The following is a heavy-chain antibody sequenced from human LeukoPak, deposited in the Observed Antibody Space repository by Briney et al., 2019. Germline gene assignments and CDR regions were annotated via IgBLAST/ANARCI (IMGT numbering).Heavy chain of an antibody. V-gene: IGHV4-4*07. Sequence: PSETLYLTCTISGGSISGSFWSWIRQPAGKGLEWIGRIATSGTINYNPSLKRRVTVSVDTSKNQLSLKLTSMSAADTAVYYCTRDGSKGSRGDAFDLWGQGTVVTVSS. CDR3: TRDGSKGSRGDAFDL. J-gene: IGHJ3*01. D-gene: IGHD3-10*01. CDR1: GGSISGSF. CDR2: IATSGTI.